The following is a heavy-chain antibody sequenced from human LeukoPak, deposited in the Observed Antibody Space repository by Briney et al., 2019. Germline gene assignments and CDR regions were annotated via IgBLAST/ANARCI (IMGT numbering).Heavy chain of an antibody. D-gene: IGHD6-6*01. CDR3: ARDSVAARTGQNWFDP. J-gene: IGHJ5*02. CDR2: IYYSGST. V-gene: IGHV4-39*07. CDR1: GGSISSSSYY. Sequence: PSETLSLTCTVSGGSISSSSYYWGWIRQPPGKGLEWIGSIYYSGSTYYNPSLKSRVTISVDKSKNQFSLKLSSVTAADTAVYYCARDSVAARTGQNWFDPWGQGTLVTVSS.